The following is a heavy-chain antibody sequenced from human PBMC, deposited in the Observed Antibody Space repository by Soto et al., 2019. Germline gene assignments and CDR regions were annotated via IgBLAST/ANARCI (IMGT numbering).Heavy chain of an antibody. Sequence: GASVKVSCKTSGYTFTRYGFIRVRQAPGQGLEWMGWISAYNGNTNYAQKLQGRVAMTTDTSTSTAYMELRSLRSDDTAVYYCARSGQLAYDYWGQGTLVTVSS. CDR3: ARSGQLAYDY. CDR2: ISAYNGNT. D-gene: IGHD6-13*01. CDR1: GYTFTRYG. V-gene: IGHV1-18*01. J-gene: IGHJ4*02.